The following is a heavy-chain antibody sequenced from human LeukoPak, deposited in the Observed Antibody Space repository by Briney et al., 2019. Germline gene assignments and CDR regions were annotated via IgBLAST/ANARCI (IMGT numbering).Heavy chain of an antibody. V-gene: IGHV1-18*01. J-gene: IGHJ4*02. D-gene: IGHD3-10*01. CDR3: ARDIWSGDFDN. CDR1: GYTLTSYG. Sequence: ASVKVSCKASGYTLTSYGISWVRQAPGQGLEWMGWISAYNGNTNYAQKLQDRVTMTTDTSTSTAYMELRRLRSDDTAVYYCARDIWSGDFDNWGQGTLVAVSS. CDR2: ISAYNGNT.